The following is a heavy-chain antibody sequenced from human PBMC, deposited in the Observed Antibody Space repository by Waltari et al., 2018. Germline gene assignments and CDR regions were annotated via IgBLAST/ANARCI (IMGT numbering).Heavy chain of an antibody. CDR2: IYSGGST. J-gene: IGHJ6*03. CDR3: ARDNIAAAGIPYYYYMDV. D-gene: IGHD6-13*01. Sequence: EVQLVESGGGLVQPGGSLRLSCAASGFTVSSHYMSWVRQAPGKGLEWVSVIYSGGSTYYADSWKGRFTISRDNSKNTLYLQMNSLRAEDTAVYYCARDNIAAAGIPYYYYMDVWGKGTTVTVSS. CDR1: GFTVSSHY. V-gene: IGHV3-66*02.